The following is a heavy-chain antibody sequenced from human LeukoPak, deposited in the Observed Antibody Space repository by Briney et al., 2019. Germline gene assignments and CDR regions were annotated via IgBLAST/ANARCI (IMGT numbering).Heavy chain of an antibody. CDR2: IIPILGIA. CDR3: AANYGDTRGGAFDI. V-gene: IGHV1-69*04. J-gene: IGHJ3*02. D-gene: IGHD4-17*01. CDR1: GGTFSSYA. Sequence: SVTVSFKASGGTFSSYAISWVRQAPGQGLEWMGRIIPILGIANYAQKFQGRVTITADKSTSTAYMELSSLRSEDTAVYYCAANYGDTRGGAFDIWGQGTMVTVSS.